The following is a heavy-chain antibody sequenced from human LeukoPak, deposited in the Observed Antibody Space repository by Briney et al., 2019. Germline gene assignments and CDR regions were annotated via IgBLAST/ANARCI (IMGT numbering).Heavy chain of an antibody. CDR2: IKEDGGEK. Sequence: PGGSLRLSCAGSGFTFRNYWMNWVRQAPGKGLEWVSNIKEDGGEKYYVDSVKGRFTVSRDNAKHALYLQINSLRADDTAVYDCAGGGATVGTDDWGEGTLVTASS. V-gene: IGHV3-7*01. CDR3: AGGGATVGTDD. D-gene: IGHD1-26*01. CDR1: GFTFRNYW. J-gene: IGHJ4*02.